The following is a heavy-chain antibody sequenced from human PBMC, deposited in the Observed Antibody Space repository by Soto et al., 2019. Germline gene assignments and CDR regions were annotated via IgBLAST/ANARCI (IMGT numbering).Heavy chain of an antibody. D-gene: IGHD3-9*01. Sequence: SETLSLTCAVSSGSISSSNWWSWVRQPPGKGLEWIGEIYHSGSTNYNPSLKSRVTISVDKSKNQFSLKLSSVTAADTAVYYCARSYYDILTGYYNFDYWGQGTLVTVSS. V-gene: IGHV4-4*02. J-gene: IGHJ4*02. CDR1: SGSISSSNW. CDR2: IYHSGST. CDR3: ARSYYDILTGYYNFDY.